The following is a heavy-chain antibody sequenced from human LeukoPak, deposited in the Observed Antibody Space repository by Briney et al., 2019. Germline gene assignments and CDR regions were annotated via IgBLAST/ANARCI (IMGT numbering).Heavy chain of an antibody. CDR2: IRSKTYGGTT. CDR3: SRGPRQLWLYYGMDV. Sequence: GGSLRLSCTASGFTFSDHAMSWVRQAPGKGLEWVGFIRSKTYGGTTEYAASVKGRFTISRADSISIAYLQMNSLKTEDTAVYYCSRGPRQLWLYYGMDVWGQGTTVIVSS. CDR1: GFTFSDHA. V-gene: IGHV3-49*04. D-gene: IGHD5-18*01. J-gene: IGHJ6*02.